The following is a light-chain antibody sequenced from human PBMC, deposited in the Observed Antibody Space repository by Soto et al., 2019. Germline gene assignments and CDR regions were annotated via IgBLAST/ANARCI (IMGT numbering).Light chain of an antibody. Sequence: QSVLTQPPSVSGAPGQRVTISCTGSSSNIGAGYDVHWYQQLPGTAPKLLIYGNSNRPSGVPDRFSGSKSGTSASLAITGLRAEDEAAYYCQSSDSSLSGWVFGGGTTLTVL. CDR1: SSNIGAGYD. CDR3: QSSDSSLSGWV. J-gene: IGLJ3*02. CDR2: GNS. V-gene: IGLV1-40*01.